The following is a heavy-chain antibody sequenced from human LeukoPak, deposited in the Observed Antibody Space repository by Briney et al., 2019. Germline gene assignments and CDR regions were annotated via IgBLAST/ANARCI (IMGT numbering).Heavy chain of an antibody. CDR2: VSYSGNT. Sequence: SETLSHTCTVSGGSISSYYWSWIRQPPGKRLEWIGYVSYSGNTNYNPSFKSRVTISVDTSKNSFSLNLRSMTAADTAVYYCARDRTTSTRGSFPIWGQGTMVTVSS. D-gene: IGHD1-1*01. J-gene: IGHJ3*02. CDR3: ARDRTTSTRGSFPI. V-gene: IGHV4-59*01. CDR1: GGSISSYY.